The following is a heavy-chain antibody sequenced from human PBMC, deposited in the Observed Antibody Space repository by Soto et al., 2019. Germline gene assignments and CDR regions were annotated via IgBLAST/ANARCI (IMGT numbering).Heavy chain of an antibody. V-gene: IGHV2-5*02. CDR1: GFSLTTRGVG. J-gene: IGHJ5*02. CDR3: AYSPHYYQYDWFDP. CDR2: IYWDDDK. Sequence: QITLKESGPTLVKPTQTLTLTCTFSGFSLTTRGVGVGWIRQPPGKALECLALIYWDDDKRYSPSLQSRLSITKDTSKNQVVLTMTNVDPVDTAKYYCAYSPHYYQYDWFDPWGQGTLVSVSS. D-gene: IGHD3-16*01.